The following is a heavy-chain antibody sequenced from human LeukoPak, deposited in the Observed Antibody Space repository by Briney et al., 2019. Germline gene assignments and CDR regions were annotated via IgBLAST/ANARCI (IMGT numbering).Heavy chain of an antibody. CDR1: GGSISSYY. CDR2: IYYSGST. D-gene: IGHD3-10*01. J-gene: IGHJ3*02. CDR3: ATPSGSLDAFDI. Sequence: KTSETLSLNCTVSGGSISSYYWSWIRQPPGKGLEWIGYIYYSGSTNYDPSLKSRVTISVDTSKNQFSLKLSSVTAADTAVYYCATPSGSLDAFDIWGQGTMVTVSS. V-gene: IGHV4-59*08.